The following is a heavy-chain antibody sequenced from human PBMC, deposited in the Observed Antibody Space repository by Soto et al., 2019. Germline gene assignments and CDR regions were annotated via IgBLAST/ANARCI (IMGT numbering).Heavy chain of an antibody. J-gene: IGHJ4*02. D-gene: IGHD3-10*01. Sequence: ASVKVSCKASGYIFTSYYLHWVRQAPGQRLEWMSWINPFDGSRMFAQSFQGRVTFTRDTSTSTVYIELSGLRSDVTSVYYCSRVDPGETSPFDHWGQGTLVTVSS. V-gene: IGHV1-46*03. CDR1: GYIFTSYY. CDR3: SRVDPGETSPFDH. CDR2: INPFDGSR.